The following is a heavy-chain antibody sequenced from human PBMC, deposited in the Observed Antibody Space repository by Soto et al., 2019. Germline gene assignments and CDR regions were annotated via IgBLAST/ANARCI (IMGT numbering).Heavy chain of an antibody. V-gene: IGHV3-23*01. CDR3: AKMPRLRSQSDF. CDR1: GFTFSNYD. D-gene: IGHD4-17*01. Sequence: GGFLRLSCAASGFTFSNYDANWVRQAPGKGLEWVSTISSSGGSIYYAGSVQGRFTITRDNSKNTLYLQMDSLRAEDTAIYYCAKMPRLRSQSDFWGQGTLVNVSS. CDR2: ISSSGGSI. J-gene: IGHJ4*02.